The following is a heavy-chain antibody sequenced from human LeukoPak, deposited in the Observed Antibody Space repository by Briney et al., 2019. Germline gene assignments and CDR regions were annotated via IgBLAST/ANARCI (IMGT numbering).Heavy chain of an antibody. CDR3: ARSYDFWSGYYPRFDY. Sequence: GGSLRLSCAASGFTFSNYSMNWVRQAPGKGLEWVSYISSSSSTIYYADSVKGRFTISRDNAKNSLYLQMNSLRAEDTAVYYCARSYDFWSGYYPRFDYWGQGTLVTVSS. CDR2: ISSSSSTI. D-gene: IGHD3-3*01. V-gene: IGHV3-48*01. J-gene: IGHJ4*02. CDR1: GFTFSNYS.